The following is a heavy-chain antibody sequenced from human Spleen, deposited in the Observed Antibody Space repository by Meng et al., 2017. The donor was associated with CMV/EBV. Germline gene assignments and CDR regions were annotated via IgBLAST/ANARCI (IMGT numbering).Heavy chain of an antibody. CDR3: AREWSIAARSFDY. V-gene: IGHV3-7*01. CDR1: GFTFSSYW. Sequence: GESLKISCAASGFTFSSYWISWVRQAPGKGLEWVANIKQDGSEEYYVDSVKGRFTISRDNAKNSLYLQMNSLRAEDTAVYYCAREWSIAARSFDYWGQGTLVTVSS. CDR2: IKQDGSEE. J-gene: IGHJ4*02. D-gene: IGHD6-6*01.